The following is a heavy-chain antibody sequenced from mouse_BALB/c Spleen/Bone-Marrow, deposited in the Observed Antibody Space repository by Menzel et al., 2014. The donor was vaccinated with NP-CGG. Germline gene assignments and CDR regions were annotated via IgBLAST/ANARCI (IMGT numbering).Heavy chain of an antibody. Sequence: QVQLQQPGAELVKPGASVKLSCKASGYTFTSYWMHWVKQRPGQGPEWIGEINPSNGRTNYNEKFKSKATLTVDKSSSTAYMQLSSLTSEDSAVYYCARYLHYYGSSYGYFDVWGAGTTVTVSS. CDR3: ARYLHYYGSSYGYFDV. J-gene: IGHJ1*01. D-gene: IGHD1-1*01. V-gene: IGHV1S81*02. CDR2: INPSNGRT. CDR1: GYTFTSYW.